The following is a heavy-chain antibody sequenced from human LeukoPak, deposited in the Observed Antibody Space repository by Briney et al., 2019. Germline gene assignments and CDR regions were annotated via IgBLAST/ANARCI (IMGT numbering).Heavy chain of an antibody. CDR3: ARIYCSGGSCFDD. D-gene: IGHD2-15*01. J-gene: IGHJ4*02. V-gene: IGHV4-31*03. CDR1: GGSISSGGYY. Sequence: SETLSLTCTVSGGSISSGGYYWSWIRQHPGKGLEWIGYIYYSGSTYYNPSLKSRVTISVDTSKNQFSLKLSSVTAADTAVYYCARIYCSGGSCFDDWGQGTLVTVSS. CDR2: IYYSGST.